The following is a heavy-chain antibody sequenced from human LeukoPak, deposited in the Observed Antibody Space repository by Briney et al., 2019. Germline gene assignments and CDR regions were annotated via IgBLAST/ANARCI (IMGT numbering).Heavy chain of an antibody. Sequence: SETLSLTCTVSGDSINSYYWSRIRQPPGKGLEWVGFISYSGNTQYNPSLESRVTISVDTSNNQFSLELSSVTAADTAVYYCARECRSSGWFESWGPGTLVTVSS. V-gene: IGHV4-59*01. J-gene: IGHJ5*01. CDR3: ARECRSSGWFES. D-gene: IGHD6-19*01. CDR1: GDSINSYY. CDR2: ISYSGNT.